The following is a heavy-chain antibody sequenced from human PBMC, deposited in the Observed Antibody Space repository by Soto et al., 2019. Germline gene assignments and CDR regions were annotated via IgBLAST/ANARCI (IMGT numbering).Heavy chain of an antibody. CDR2: LYYSGST. CDR1: GGSISSYY. V-gene: IGHV4-59*01. CDR3: ASERGYSYGGYDY. D-gene: IGHD5-18*01. Sequence: QVQLQESGPGLVKPSETLSLTCTVSGGSISSYYWSWIRQPPGKGLEWIGYLYYSGSTNYNPSLKSRVTISVDTSKNQFSLKLSSVTAADTAVYYCASERGYSYGGYDYWGQGNLVTVSS. J-gene: IGHJ4*02.